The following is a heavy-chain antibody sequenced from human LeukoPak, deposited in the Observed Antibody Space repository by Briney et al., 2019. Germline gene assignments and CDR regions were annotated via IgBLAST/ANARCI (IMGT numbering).Heavy chain of an antibody. Sequence: GGSLRLSCAASGLTFSSYGMSWVRQAPGRGLEWVSAISSSGDSTFYADSVKGRFTISRDNSKNTLYLQMNSLRAEDTAVYYCAKGGFSAYYYFDYWGQGTLVTVSS. CDR3: AKGGFSAYYYFDY. CDR2: ISSSGDST. D-gene: IGHD1-26*01. CDR1: GLTFSSYG. V-gene: IGHV3-23*01. J-gene: IGHJ4*02.